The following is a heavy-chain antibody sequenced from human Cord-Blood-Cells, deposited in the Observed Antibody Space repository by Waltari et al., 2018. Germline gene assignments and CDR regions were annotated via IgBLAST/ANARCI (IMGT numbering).Heavy chain of an antibody. V-gene: IGHV1-69*01. CDR3: ARRGYSYGGTFDY. D-gene: IGHD5-18*01. CDR1: GGTSSSYA. CDR2: IIPIFGTA. Sequence: QVQLGRAGAEVKKPGSARKVSCKASGGTSSSYALRSARQAPGQGLEWMGGIIPIFGTANYAQKFQGRVTITADESTSTAYMELSSLRSEDTAVYYCARRGYSYGGTFDYWGQGTLVTVSS. J-gene: IGHJ4*02.